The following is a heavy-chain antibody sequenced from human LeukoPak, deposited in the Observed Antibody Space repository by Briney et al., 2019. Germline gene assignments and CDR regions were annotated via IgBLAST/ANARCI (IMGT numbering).Heavy chain of an antibody. Sequence: PGGSLRLSCAASGFIFSSYSINWVRQAPGKGLEWVSSNSDFGSSHHADSVKGRFTTSRDNAKNSVHLQMNSLRVEDTAIYYCARHSGGDGYNYNGMDVWGQGTMVTVSS. CDR1: GFIFSSYS. V-gene: IGHV3-21*06. CDR2: NSDFGSS. D-gene: IGHD6-19*01. CDR3: ARHSGGDGYNYNGMDV. J-gene: IGHJ6*02.